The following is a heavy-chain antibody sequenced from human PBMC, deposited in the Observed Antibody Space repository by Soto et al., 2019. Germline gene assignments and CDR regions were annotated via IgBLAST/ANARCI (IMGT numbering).Heavy chain of an antibody. D-gene: IGHD3-3*01. J-gene: IGHJ4*02. CDR1: GFTFSSYA. V-gene: IGHV3-23*01. CDR2: ISDSGGST. CDR3: VKDTTIFGVGGIFDN. Sequence: EVQLLESGGGLVQPGGSLRLSCAASGFTFSSYAMNWVRQTPGKGLEWVSTISDSGGSTYYADFVKGRFTISRDNSKNTLYLQMNSLRAEDTAVYHCVKDTTIFGVGGIFDNWGQETLVTVS.